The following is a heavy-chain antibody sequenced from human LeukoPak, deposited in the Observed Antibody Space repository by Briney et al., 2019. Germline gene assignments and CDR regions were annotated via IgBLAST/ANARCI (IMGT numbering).Heavy chain of an antibody. CDR3: ARDPWGIAVAGTFDY. D-gene: IGHD6-19*01. CDR2: ISSSGSTT. J-gene: IGHJ4*02. CDR1: GFTFSSYE. V-gene: IGHV3-48*03. Sequence: HTGGSLRLSCAASGFTFSSYEMNWVRQAPGKGLEWVSYISSSGSTTYYADSVKGRFTISRDNSKNTLYLQMNSLRAEDTAVYYCARDPWGIAVAGTFDYWGQGTLVTVSS.